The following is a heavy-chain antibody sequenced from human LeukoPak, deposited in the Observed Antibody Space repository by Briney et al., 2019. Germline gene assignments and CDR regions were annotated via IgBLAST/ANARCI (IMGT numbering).Heavy chain of an antibody. J-gene: IGHJ4*02. V-gene: IGHV4-4*09. CDR3: ANSYDGKIVPFDN. CDR1: DGSISNSF. D-gene: IGHD4-23*01. Sequence: SESLSLTCTVPDGSISNSFWNWVRQPPGKGLEWIAYIHTSGSTNYNPAFKSRVTLSVDTSKSQFSLRLNSVTASDTAVYYCANSYDGKIVPFDNWGQGTLVTVSS. CDR2: IHTSGST.